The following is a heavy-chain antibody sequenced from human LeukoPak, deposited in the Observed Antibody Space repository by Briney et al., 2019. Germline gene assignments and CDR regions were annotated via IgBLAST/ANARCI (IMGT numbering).Heavy chain of an antibody. CDR3: ARGGGLDV. Sequence: GGSLRLSCAASGFTFSSYWMNWARQAPGKGLEWVASINHNGNVNYCVDSVKGRFTISRDNAKNSLYLQMSNLRAEDTAVYLCARGGGLDVWGQGATVTVSS. CDR2: INHNGNVN. CDR1: GFTFSSYW. V-gene: IGHV3-7*03. J-gene: IGHJ6*02. D-gene: IGHD3-16*01.